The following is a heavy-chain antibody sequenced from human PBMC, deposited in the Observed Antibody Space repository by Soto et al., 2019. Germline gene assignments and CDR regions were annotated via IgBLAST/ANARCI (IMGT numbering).Heavy chain of an antibody. J-gene: IGHJ6*02. D-gene: IGHD6-13*01. Sequence: QVQLVESGGGVVQPGRSLRLSCAASGFTFSSYGMHWVRQAPGKGLERVAVISYDGSNKYYADSVKGRFTISRDNSKNTLYLQMNSLRAEDTAVYYCAIGDSSSLPAYYYYGMDVWGQGTTVTVSS. CDR2: ISYDGSNK. CDR3: AIGDSSSLPAYYYYGMDV. V-gene: IGHV3-30*03. CDR1: GFTFSSYG.